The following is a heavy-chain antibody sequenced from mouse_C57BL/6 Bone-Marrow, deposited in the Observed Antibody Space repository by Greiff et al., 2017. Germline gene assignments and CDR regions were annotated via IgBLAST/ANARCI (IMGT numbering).Heavy chain of an antibody. D-gene: IGHD2-2*01. J-gene: IGHJ1*03. CDR2: IYPYNGVS. CDR3: ARRRRLQGYFDV. CDR1: GYSFTGYY. Sequence: VQLMQSGPELVKPGASVKISCKASGYSFTGYYMPWVKQSHGNILDWIGYIYPYNGVSSYHQKFKGKATLTVDKSSSTPYMEIRSLTSEDSAGKYSARRRRLQGYFDVWGTGTTVTVSS. V-gene: IGHV1-31*01.